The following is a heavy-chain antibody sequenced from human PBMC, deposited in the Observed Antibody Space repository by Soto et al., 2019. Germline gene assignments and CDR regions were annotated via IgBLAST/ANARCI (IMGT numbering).Heavy chain of an antibody. V-gene: IGHV1-69*01. D-gene: IGHD3-3*01. CDR2: IIPIFGTA. J-gene: IGHJ5*02. Sequence: QVQLVQSGAEVKKPGSSVKVSCKASGGTFSSYAISWVRQAPGQGLEWMGGIIPIFGTANYAQKFQGRVTITADESTSTAYMELSSLRSEDTAVYYCARKPYYDFWSGYYNWFDPWGQGTLVTVSS. CDR1: GGTFSSYA. CDR3: ARKPYYDFWSGYYNWFDP.